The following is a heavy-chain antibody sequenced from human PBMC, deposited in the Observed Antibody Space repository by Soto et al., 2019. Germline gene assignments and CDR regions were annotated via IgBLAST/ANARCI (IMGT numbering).Heavy chain of an antibody. CDR3: ARVRYCSSTSCYDAFDI. Sequence: ASVKVSCKASGGTFSSYAISWVRQAPGQGLEWMGGIIPIFGTANYAQKFQGRVTITADESTSTAYMELSSLRSEDTAVYYCARVRYCSSTSCYDAFDIWGEGTMVTVSS. CDR1: GGTFSSYA. CDR2: IIPIFGTA. J-gene: IGHJ3*02. D-gene: IGHD2-2*01. V-gene: IGHV1-69*13.